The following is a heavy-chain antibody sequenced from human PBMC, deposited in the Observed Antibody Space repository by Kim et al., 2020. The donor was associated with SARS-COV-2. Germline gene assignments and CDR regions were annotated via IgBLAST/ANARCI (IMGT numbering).Heavy chain of an antibody. CDR1: GFTFSSYW. Sequence: GGSLRLSCAASGFTFSSYWLHWVRHAPGKGLVWVSRITSDGSTTNYAASVKGRFTISRDYAKHSLYLQMNSLRAEATAVYYCASRRYTGTYYYFDSWRQG. CDR2: ITSDGSTT. D-gene: IGHD1-26*01. V-gene: IGHV3-74*01. J-gene: IGHJ4*02. CDR3: ASRRYTGTYYYFDS.